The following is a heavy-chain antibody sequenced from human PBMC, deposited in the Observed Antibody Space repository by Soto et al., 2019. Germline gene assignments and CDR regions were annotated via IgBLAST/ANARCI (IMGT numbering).Heavy chain of an antibody. CDR2: INPNSGGT. CDR1: GYTFTGHY. Sequence: ASVKVSCKASGYTFTGHYMHWVRQAPGQGLEWMGWINPNSGGTNYAQKFQGRVTMTRDTSISTAYMELSRLRSDDTAVYYCASSHSSSWYYYYYGMDVWGQGTTVTVSS. D-gene: IGHD6-13*01. V-gene: IGHV1-2*02. J-gene: IGHJ6*02. CDR3: ASSHSSSWYYYYYGMDV.